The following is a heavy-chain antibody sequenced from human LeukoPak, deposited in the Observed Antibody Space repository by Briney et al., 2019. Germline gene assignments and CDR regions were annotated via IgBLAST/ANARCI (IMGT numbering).Heavy chain of an antibody. CDR3: ARDSITMVRGVIMDYYYYGMDV. Sequence: SETLSLTCAVYGGSFSGYYWSWIRQPPGKGLEWIGEINHSGSTNYNPSLKSRVTISVDTSKNQFSLKLSSVTAADTAVYYCARDSITMVRGVIMDYYYYGMDVWGQGTTVTVSS. D-gene: IGHD3-10*01. J-gene: IGHJ6*02. CDR1: GGSFSGYY. V-gene: IGHV4-34*01. CDR2: INHSGST.